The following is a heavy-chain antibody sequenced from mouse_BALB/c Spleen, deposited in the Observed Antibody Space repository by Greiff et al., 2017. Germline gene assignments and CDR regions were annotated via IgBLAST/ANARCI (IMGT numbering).Heavy chain of an antibody. CDR1: GYTFTSYW. V-gene: IGHV1-7*01. CDR2: INPSTGYT. D-gene: IGHD3-2*01. CDR3: ARGPPTARATGDY. J-gene: IGHJ2*01. Sequence: LVESGAELAKPGASVKMSCKASGYTFTSYWMHWVKQRPGQGLEWIGYINPSTGYTEYNQKFKDKATLTADKSSSTAYMQLSSLTSEDSAVYYCARGPPTARATGDYWGQGTTLTVSS.